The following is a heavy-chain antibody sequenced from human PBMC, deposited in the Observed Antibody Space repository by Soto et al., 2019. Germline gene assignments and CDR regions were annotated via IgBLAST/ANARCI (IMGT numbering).Heavy chain of an antibody. Sequence: QVQLQESGPGLVKPSETLSLTCTVSGGSVSSGSYYWSWIRQPPGKGLEWIGYIYYSGSTNYNPFLKSRVTISVDTSKNQFSLKLSSVTAADTAVYYCARDKSEQQLVHYFDYWGQGTLVTVSS. CDR2: IYYSGST. CDR1: GGSVSSGSYY. J-gene: IGHJ4*02. D-gene: IGHD6-13*01. V-gene: IGHV4-61*01. CDR3: ARDKSEQQLVHYFDY.